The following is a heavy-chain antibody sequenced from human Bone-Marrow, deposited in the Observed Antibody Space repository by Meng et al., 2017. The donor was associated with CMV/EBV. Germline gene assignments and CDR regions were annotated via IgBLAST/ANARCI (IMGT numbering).Heavy chain of an antibody. CDR3: ARDQCTVFCNYYYGMDV. V-gene: IGHV4-59*01. D-gene: IGHD3-9*01. J-gene: IGHJ6*02. CDR1: GGSISSYY. CDR2: IYYSGST. Sequence: SETLSLTCTVSGGSISSYYWSWIRQPPGKGLEWIGYIYYSGSTNYNPSLKSRVTISVDTSKNQFSLKLSSVTAADTAVYYCARDQCTVFCNYYYGMDVWGQGTTVTVSS.